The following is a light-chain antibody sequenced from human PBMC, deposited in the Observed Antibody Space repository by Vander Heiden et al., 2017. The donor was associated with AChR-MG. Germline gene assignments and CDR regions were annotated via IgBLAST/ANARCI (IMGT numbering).Light chain of an antibody. CDR1: QSVSSSY. CDR2: GAS. V-gene: IGKV3-20*01. CDR3: RQAGSSHL. J-gene: IGKJ3*01. Sequence: EIVLTQSPGTLSLSPGERATLSCRASQSVSSSYLAWYQQKPGQAPRLLIYGASSRATGIPDRFSGSGSGTDFTLTISRLEPEDFAVYYWRQAGSSHLFGHGTKVDIK.